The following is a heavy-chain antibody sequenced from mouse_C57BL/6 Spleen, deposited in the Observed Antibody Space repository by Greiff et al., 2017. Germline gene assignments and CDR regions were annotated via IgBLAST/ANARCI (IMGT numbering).Heavy chain of an antibody. J-gene: IGHJ4*01. V-gene: IGHV1-64*01. CDR3: ASDRSGYAMDY. D-gene: IGHD3-2*02. CDR2: IHPNSGST. Sequence: VQLQQPGAELVKPGASVKLSCKASGYTFTSYWMHWVKQRPGQGLEWIGMIHPNSGSTNYNEKFKSKATLTVDKSSSTAYMQLSSLTSEDSAVYYCASDRSGYAMDYWGQGTSVTVSS. CDR1: GYTFTSYW.